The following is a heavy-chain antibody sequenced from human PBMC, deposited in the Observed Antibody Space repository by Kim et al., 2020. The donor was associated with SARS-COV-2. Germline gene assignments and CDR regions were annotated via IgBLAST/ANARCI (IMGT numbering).Heavy chain of an antibody. CDR1: GFTFSSYA. CDR3: AKDHRFGRNYALSYGMDV. J-gene: IGHJ6*02. CDR2: ISGSGGST. Sequence: GGSLRLSCAASGFTFSSYAMSWVRQAPGKGLEWVSAISGSGGSTYYADSVKGRFTISRDNSKNTLYLQMNSLRAEDTAVYYCAKDHRFGRNYALSYGMDVWGQGTTVTVSS. D-gene: IGHD3-16*01. V-gene: IGHV3-23*01.